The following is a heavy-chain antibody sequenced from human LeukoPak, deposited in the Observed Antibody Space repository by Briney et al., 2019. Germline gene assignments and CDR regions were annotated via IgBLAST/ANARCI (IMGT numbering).Heavy chain of an antibody. Sequence: SGGSLRLSCAASVFTFSSYSMSWVRQAPGKGLEWVSFISGNSNYIYYVDSVKGRFTISRDNAKNSLYLQMNSLRAEDTAVYYCATRLAAALAFDIWGQGTMVTVSS. CDR2: ISGNSNYI. J-gene: IGHJ3*02. V-gene: IGHV3-21*04. CDR1: VFTFSSYS. CDR3: ATRLAAALAFDI. D-gene: IGHD3-3*02.